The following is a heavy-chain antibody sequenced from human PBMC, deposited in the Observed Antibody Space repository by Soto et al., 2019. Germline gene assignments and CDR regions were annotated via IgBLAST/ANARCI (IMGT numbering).Heavy chain of an antibody. CDR1: GFTFSSYE. CDR2: ISSSGSTI. J-gene: IGHJ4*02. V-gene: IGHV3-48*03. Sequence: GGSLRLSCAASGFTFSSYEMNWVRQAPGKGLEWVSYISSSGSTIYYADSVKGRFTISRDNAKNSLYLQMNSLRAEDTAVYYCVRFGDFRPLDYWGQGTLVTVSS. D-gene: IGHD3-10*01. CDR3: VRFGDFRPLDY.